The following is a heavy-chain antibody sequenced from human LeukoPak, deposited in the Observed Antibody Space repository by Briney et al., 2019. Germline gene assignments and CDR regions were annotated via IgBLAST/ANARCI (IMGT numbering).Heavy chain of an antibody. CDR1: GYNFENFW. CDR3: ARPLEHFGYESGVGY. V-gene: IGHV5-51*01. CDR2: IYPRDSDA. Sequence: GESLKISCQGSGYNFENFWIGWVRQMPGKGLEWMGIIYPRDSDAKYSPSFQGQVTLSVDKSINTAYLQWSSLKASDTAMYYCARPLEHFGYESGVGYWGQGTLVTVSS. D-gene: IGHD5-18*01. J-gene: IGHJ4*02.